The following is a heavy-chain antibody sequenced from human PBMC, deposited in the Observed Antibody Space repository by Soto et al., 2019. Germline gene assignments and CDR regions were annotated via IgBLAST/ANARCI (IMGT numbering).Heavy chain of an antibody. V-gene: IGHV3-23*01. CDR3: VILALGKFDY. Sequence: EVQLLESGGDLVQPGGSLRLSCAASGFTFSSNSMAWVRQAPGRGLEWVSSTTNSGSSSYYADSVRGRFTISRDNSKNKLDLQRNSLRVEDTAGDHWVILALGKFDYWGQGTLVIVSS. CDR2: TTNSGSSS. J-gene: IGHJ4*02. CDR1: GFTFSSNS. D-gene: IGHD1-26*01.